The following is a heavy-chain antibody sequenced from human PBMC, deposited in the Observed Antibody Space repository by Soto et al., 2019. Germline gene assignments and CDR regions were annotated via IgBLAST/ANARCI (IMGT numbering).Heavy chain of an antibody. CDR2: INHSGST. J-gene: IGHJ6*03. V-gene: IGHV4-34*01. CDR1: GGSFSGYY. CDR3: ARPYYGSPYYYMDV. D-gene: IGHD3-10*01. Sequence: SETLSLTCAVYGGSFSGYYWSWIRQPPGKGLEWIGEINHSGSTNYNPSLKSRVTISVDTSKNQFSLKLSSVTAADTAVYYCARPYYGSPYYYMDVWGKGTTVTAP.